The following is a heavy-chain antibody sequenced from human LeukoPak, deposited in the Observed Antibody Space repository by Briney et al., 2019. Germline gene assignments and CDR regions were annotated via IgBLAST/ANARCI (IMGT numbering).Heavy chain of an antibody. D-gene: IGHD1-26*01. CDR3: AKVVVGAPLYYGMDV. J-gene: IGHJ6*02. CDR2: ISGSGGST. Sequence: PGGSLRLSCAASGFTFSSYAMSWVRQAPGKGREWVSAISGSGGSTYYADSVKGRFTISRDNSKNTLYLQMNSLRAEDTAVYYCAKVVVGAPLYYGMDVWGQGTTVTVSS. CDR1: GFTFSSYA. V-gene: IGHV3-23*01.